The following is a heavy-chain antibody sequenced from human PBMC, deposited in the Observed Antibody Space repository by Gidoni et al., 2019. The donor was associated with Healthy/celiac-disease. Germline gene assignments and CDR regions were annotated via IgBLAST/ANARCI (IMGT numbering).Heavy chain of an antibody. V-gene: IGHV1-24*01. CDR2: FDPEDDET. Sequence: QVQPAQPGAEVQKPGASVKVSCKVSGYTLTELSMHWVRQAPGKGLEWMGGFDPEDDETIYAQKFQGRVTMTKDTSTGTAYMELGSLRSEDTAVYYCATARILRDRDDAFDIWGQGTMVTVSS. D-gene: IGHD4-17*01. J-gene: IGHJ3*02. CDR3: ATARILRDRDDAFDI. CDR1: GYTLTELS.